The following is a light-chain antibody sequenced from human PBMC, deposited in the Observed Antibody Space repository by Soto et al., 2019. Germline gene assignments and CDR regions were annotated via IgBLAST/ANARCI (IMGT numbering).Light chain of an antibody. Sequence: EIVMTQSPATLSVSPGERATLSCRASQSVSSNVAWYQQKPGQAPRLLIYGASTRATGIPARFSGSGSGTEFTLTISSLQSEDFAVYYCQQYNNWPPWPFGQGTKVAIK. CDR1: QSVSSN. CDR3: QQYNNWPPWP. J-gene: IGKJ1*01. CDR2: GAS. V-gene: IGKV3-15*01.